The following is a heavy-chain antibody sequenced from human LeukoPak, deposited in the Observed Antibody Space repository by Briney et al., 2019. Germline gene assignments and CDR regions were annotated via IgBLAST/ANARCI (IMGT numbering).Heavy chain of an antibody. CDR1: GFTFSSYA. CDR3: AKDQVQWLVGWFDP. Sequence: SGGSLRLSCAASGFTFSSYAMSWVRQAPGKGLEWVSAISGSGGSTYYADSVKGRFTISRDNSKNTLYLQMNSLRAEDTATYYCAKDQVQWLVGWFDPWGQGTLVTVSS. J-gene: IGHJ5*02. V-gene: IGHV3-23*01. D-gene: IGHD6-19*01. CDR2: ISGSGGST.